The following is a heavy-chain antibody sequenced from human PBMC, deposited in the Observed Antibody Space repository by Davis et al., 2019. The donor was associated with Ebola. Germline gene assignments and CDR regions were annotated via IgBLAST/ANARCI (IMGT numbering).Heavy chain of an antibody. CDR2: ISYDGSNK. CDR3: ARFSGMDV. Sequence: GESLKISCAASGFTFSNYAMHWVRQAPGKGLEWVAVISYDGSNKYYADSVKGRFTISRDNSKNTLYLQMNSLRAEDTAVYYCARFSGMDVWGKGTTVTVSS. CDR1: GFTFSNYA. J-gene: IGHJ6*04. V-gene: IGHV3-30-3*01.